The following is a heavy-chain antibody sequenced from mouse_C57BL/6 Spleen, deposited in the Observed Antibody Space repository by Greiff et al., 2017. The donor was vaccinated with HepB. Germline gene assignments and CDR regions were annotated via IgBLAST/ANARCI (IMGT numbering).Heavy chain of an antibody. V-gene: IGHV1-61*01. J-gene: IGHJ1*03. CDR1: GYTFTSYW. D-gene: IGHD2-4*01. CDR2: IYPSDSET. CDR3: AREAITTENWYFDV. Sequence: VQLVESGAELVRPGSSVKLSCKASGYTFTSYWMDWVKQRPGQGLEWIGNIYPSDSETHYNQKFKDKATLTVDKSSSTAYMQLSSLTSEDSAVYYCAREAITTENWYFDVWGTGTTVTVSS.